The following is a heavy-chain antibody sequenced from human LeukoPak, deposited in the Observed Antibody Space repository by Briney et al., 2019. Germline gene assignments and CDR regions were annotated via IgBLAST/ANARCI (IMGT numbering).Heavy chain of an antibody. J-gene: IGHJ5*02. CDR3: ARGGYSNSNWFDP. Sequence: ASVKVSCKASGYTFANYGMSWVRQAPGQGLEWMGWISAKNGNTDYAQKFQGRVTMTADRSTSTAYMELRGLRSDDTAVYYCARGGYSNSNWFDPWGQGTLVTVSS. V-gene: IGHV1-18*01. D-gene: IGHD6-13*01. CDR2: ISAKNGNT. CDR1: GYTFANYG.